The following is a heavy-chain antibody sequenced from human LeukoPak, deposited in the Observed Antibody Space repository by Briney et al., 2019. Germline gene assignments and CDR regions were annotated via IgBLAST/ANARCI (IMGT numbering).Heavy chain of an antibody. CDR1: GFTFSSYE. D-gene: IGHD3-10*01. V-gene: IGHV3-48*03. Sequence: GGSLRLSCATSGFTFSSYEMNWVRQAPGKGLEWVSYISSSGSTIYYADSVRGRFTISRDNANNSLSLQMNSLRAEDTAVYYCARETNLISSGLDYWGLGTLVTVSS. J-gene: IGHJ4*02. CDR2: ISSSGSTI. CDR3: ARETNLISSGLDY.